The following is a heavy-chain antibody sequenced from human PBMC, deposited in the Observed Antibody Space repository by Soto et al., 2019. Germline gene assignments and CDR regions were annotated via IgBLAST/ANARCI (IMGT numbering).Heavy chain of an antibody. CDR1: GYTFTSYG. CDR2: ISAYNGNT. CDR3: ARGAQLVYYYYGMDV. Sequence: ASVKVSCKASGYTFTSYGISWVRQAPGQGLEWMGWISAYNGNTNYAQKLQGRVTMTTDTSTSTAYMELRSLRSDDTAVYYCARGAQLVYYYYGMDVWGQGTTVTVSS. V-gene: IGHV1-18*01. J-gene: IGHJ6*02. D-gene: IGHD6-6*01.